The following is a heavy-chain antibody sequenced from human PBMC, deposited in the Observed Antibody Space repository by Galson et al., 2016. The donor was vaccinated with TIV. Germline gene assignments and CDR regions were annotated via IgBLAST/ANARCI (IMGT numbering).Heavy chain of an antibody. CDR1: GFSVSNTY. Sequence: SLRLSCAASGFSVSNTYMRWLRQSSGRGLEWVSVIYGGGSTYYADSVKGRFTLSRDNSKNTLYLQMNNLSGDDTAVYYCAREGRGRDGFNFFEQWGQGTLVTVSS. D-gene: IGHD5-24*01. V-gene: IGHV3-53*01. CDR2: IYGGGST. CDR3: AREGRGRDGFNFFEQ. J-gene: IGHJ4*02.